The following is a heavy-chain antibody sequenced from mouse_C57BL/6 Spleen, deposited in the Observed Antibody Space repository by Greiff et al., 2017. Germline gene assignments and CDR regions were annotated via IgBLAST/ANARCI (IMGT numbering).Heavy chain of an antibody. CDR1: GFSFNTYA. D-gene: IGHD1-1*01. Sequence: DVKLVESGGGLVQPKGSLKLSCAASGFSFNTYAMNWVRQAPGKGLEWVARIRSKSNNYATYYADSVKDRFTISRDDSESMLYLQMNNLKTEDTAMNYCVRQRDYCSSYRGYYYAMDYWGQGTSVTVSS. V-gene: IGHV10-1*01. CDR3: VRQRDYCSSYRGYYYAMDY. J-gene: IGHJ4*01. CDR2: IRSKSNNYAT.